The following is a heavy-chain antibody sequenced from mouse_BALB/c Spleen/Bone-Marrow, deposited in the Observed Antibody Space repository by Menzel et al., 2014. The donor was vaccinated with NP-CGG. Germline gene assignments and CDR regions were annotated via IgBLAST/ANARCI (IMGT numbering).Heavy chain of an antibody. CDR2: ISYDGSN. Sequence: EVHLVESGPGLVKPSQSLSLTCSVTGYSITSGYYWNWIRQFPGSKLEWMGYISYDGSNNYNPSLKNRISITRDTSKNQFFLKLNSVTTEDTATYYCARGGYDGRGFAYWGQGTLVTVSA. J-gene: IGHJ3*01. V-gene: IGHV3-6*02. D-gene: IGHD2-14*01. CDR3: ARGGYDGRGFAY. CDR1: GYSITSGYY.